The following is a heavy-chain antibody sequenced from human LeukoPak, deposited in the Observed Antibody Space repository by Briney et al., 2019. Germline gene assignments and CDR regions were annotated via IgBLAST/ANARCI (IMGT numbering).Heavy chain of an antibody. CDR1: GFTVSSNY. J-gene: IGHJ4*02. CDR3: VKGGNGPFDY. CDR2: IYSGGST. Sequence: GGSLRLSCAASGFTVSSNYMSWVRQAPGKGLEWVSVIYSGGSTSYADSVTGRFTISRDNSKNTLYLQVNSLRAEDTAVYYCVKGGNGPFDYWGQGTLVTVSS. V-gene: IGHV3-53*01. D-gene: IGHD3-16*01.